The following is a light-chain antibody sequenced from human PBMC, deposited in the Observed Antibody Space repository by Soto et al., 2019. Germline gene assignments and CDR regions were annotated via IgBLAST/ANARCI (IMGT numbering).Light chain of an antibody. V-gene: IGLV2-8*01. CDR3: SSYAGSNNNVV. CDR1: SSDVGGYNY. Sequence: QSALTQPASVSGSPGQSITISCTGTSSDVGGYNYVSWYQQHPGKAPKLMIYAVSKRPSWVPDRFSGSRSGNTASLTVSGLQAEDEADYYCSSYAGSNNNVVFGGGTQLTVL. J-gene: IGLJ2*01. CDR2: AVS.